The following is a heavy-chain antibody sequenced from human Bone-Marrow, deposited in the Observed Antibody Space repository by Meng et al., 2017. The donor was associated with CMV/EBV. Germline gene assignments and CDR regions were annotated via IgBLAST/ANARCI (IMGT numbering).Heavy chain of an antibody. J-gene: IGHJ3*02. CDR3: ARMPVVPAALAGAFDI. CDR2: IIPILGIA. V-gene: IGHV1-69*02. Sequence: SVKVFCKASGGTFSSYTISWVRQAPGQGLEWMGRIIPILGIANYAQKFQGRVTITADKSTSTAYMELSSLRSEDTAVYYCARMPVVPAALAGAFDIWGQGTMVTVSS. D-gene: IGHD2-2*01. CDR1: GGTFSSYT.